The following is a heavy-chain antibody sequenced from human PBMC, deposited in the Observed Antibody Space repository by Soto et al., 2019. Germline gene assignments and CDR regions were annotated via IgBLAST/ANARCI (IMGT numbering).Heavy chain of an antibody. CDR1: GYTFTSYA. CDR3: ARDPGNYDFWSGYYGFDP. V-gene: IGHV1-3*01. CDR2: INAGNGNT. Sequence: ASVKVSCKASGYTFTSYAMHWVRQAPGQRLEWMGWINAGNGNTKYSQKFQGRVTITRDTSASTAYMELSSLRSEDTAVYYCARDPGNYDFWSGYYGFDPWGQGTLVTVSS. J-gene: IGHJ5*02. D-gene: IGHD3-3*01.